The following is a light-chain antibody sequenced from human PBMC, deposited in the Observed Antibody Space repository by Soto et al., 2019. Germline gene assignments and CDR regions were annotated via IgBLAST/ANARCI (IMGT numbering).Light chain of an antibody. V-gene: IGLV1-40*01. J-gene: IGLJ1*01. CDR3: QSYDSSLSGGV. CDR2: GNS. CDR1: TSNIGTGYD. Sequence: QPVLTQPPSVSGAPGQRVTISCTGCTSNIGTGYDVHWYQQLPGTAPKLLIYGNSNRPSGVPDRFSGSKSGTSASLAITGLQAEDEADYYCQSYDSSLSGGVFGTGTKVTVL.